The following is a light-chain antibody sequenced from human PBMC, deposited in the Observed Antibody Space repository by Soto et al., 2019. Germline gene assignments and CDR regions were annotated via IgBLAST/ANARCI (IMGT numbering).Light chain of an antibody. CDR1: SGSIASNY. CDR2: KDD. V-gene: IGLV6-57*02. CDR3: QSYNNSNQV. J-gene: IGLJ3*02. Sequence: NFILTQPHSVSDSPGKTVTISCTGSSGSIASNYVQWYQQRPGSAPTTVIYKDDQRPSGVPDRFSGSIDSSSNSASLTISRLRAEDEADYYCQSYNNSNQVFGGGTKLTVL.